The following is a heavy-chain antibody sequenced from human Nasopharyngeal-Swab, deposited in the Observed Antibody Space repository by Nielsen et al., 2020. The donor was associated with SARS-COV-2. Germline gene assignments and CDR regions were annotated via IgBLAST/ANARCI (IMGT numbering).Heavy chain of an antibody. D-gene: IGHD3-3*01. CDR1: GFTFNNYN. J-gene: IGHJ6*02. Sequence: GGSLRLSCAASGFTFNNYNFNWVRQAPGKGLEWVSSISSSSSYIYYADSVKGRFTISRDNAKNSLHLQMNSLRAEDTAVYYCARDGLDYDFWSAYFMDVWGQGTTVTVSS. CDR2: ISSSSSYI. V-gene: IGHV3-21*01. CDR3: ARDGLDYDFWSAYFMDV.